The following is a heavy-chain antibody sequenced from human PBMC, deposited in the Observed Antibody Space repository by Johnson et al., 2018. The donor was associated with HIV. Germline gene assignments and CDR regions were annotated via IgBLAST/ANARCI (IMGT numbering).Heavy chain of an antibody. D-gene: IGHD1-26*01. J-gene: IGHJ3*02. CDR2: VSGSGGTT. CDR3: AKGLGAGDGFDI. V-gene: IGHV3-23*04. Sequence: VQLVESGGTLVQPGGSLRVSCVASGFSFSSDVMTWVRQAPGKGLAWVSVVSGSGGTTYYAASVKGRFSISRDNSKNTLYLQMDSLRAEDTALYYCAKGLGAGDGFDIWGQGTMVTVSS. CDR1: GFSFSSDV.